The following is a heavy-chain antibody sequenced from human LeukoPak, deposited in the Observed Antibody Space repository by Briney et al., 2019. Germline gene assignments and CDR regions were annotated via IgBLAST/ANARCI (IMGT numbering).Heavy chain of an antibody. CDR1: GFTFSSYA. V-gene: IGHV3-23*01. Sequence: PGGSLRLSCAASGFTFSSYAMSWVRQAPGKGLEWVSAISGGGGSTYYADSVKGRFTISRDNSKNTLYLQMNSLRAEDTAVYYCARERIAAAGTYYYGMDVWGQGTTVTVSS. J-gene: IGHJ6*02. CDR2: ISGGGGST. CDR3: ARERIAAAGTYYYGMDV. D-gene: IGHD6-13*01.